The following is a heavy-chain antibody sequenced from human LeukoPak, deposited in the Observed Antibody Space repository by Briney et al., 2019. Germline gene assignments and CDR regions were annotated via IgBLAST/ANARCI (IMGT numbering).Heavy chain of an antibody. CDR3: ARGTYXDFWSAKNFDY. V-gene: IGHV4-34*01. CDR2: INHSGST. Sequence: SETLSLTCAVYGGSFSGYYWSWIRQPPGKGLEWIGEINHSGSTNYNPSLKSRVTISVDTSKNQFSLKLSSVTAADTAVYYCARGTYXDFWSAKNFDYWGQGTLVTVSS. CDR1: GGSFSGYY. D-gene: IGHD3-3*01. J-gene: IGHJ4*02.